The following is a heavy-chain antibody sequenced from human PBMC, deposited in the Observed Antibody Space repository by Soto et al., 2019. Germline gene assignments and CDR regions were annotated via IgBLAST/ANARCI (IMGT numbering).Heavy chain of an antibody. V-gene: IGHV1-2*02. CDR3: ARSLLDEYSSSWRSAYYGMDV. D-gene: IGHD6-13*01. Sequence: QVQLVQSGAEVKKPGASMKVSCKASGFTFSAYYIYWVRQAPGQGLEWIGWINPNSGGTNNAQKFQGRVTMTRDTSTSTVYMELSALIPDDTAVYYCARSLLDEYSSSWRSAYYGMDVWGQGTTVTVSS. CDR2: INPNSGGT. J-gene: IGHJ6*02. CDR1: GFTFSAYY.